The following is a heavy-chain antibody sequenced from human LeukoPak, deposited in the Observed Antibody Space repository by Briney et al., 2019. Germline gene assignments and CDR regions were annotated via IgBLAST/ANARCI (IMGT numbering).Heavy chain of an antibody. J-gene: IGHJ4*02. CDR3: ARVEYQYYFDY. CDR2: IYYRGSI. Sequence: SQTLSLTCTVSGGSISSGDYYRSWIRQPPGKGLEWIGYIYYRGSIYYNPSLKSRVIISVDTSKNQFSLKLSSVTAADTAVYYCARVEYQYYFDYWGQGTLVTVSS. V-gene: IGHV4-30-4*01. CDR1: GGSISSGDYY. D-gene: IGHD2-2*01.